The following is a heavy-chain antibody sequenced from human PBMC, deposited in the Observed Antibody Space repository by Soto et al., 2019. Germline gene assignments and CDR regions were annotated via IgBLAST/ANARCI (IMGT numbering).Heavy chain of an antibody. CDR3: VRGRPSGSGWYYYYYGMDV. CDR1: GGSFSGYY. CDR2: INHSGST. V-gene: IGHV4-34*01. D-gene: IGHD6-19*01. Sequence: PSETLSLTCAVYGGSFSGYYWSWIRQPPGKGLEWIGEINHSGSTNYNPSLKSRVTISVDTSKNQFSLKLSSVTAADTAVYYCVRGRPSGSGWYYYYYGMDVWGQGTTVTVSS. J-gene: IGHJ6*02.